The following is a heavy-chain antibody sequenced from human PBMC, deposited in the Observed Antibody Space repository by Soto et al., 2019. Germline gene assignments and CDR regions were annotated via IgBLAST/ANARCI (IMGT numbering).Heavy chain of an antibody. V-gene: IGHV4-38-2*01. J-gene: IGHJ4*02. Sequence: ASETLSLTCAVSGFSISTGYYWGWIRQPPGKGLEWIATIYHSGTTYSNPSLESRVTISVDTSKNQFSLKLSSVTAADTAVYYCARGLYYYDSSGYSPDYWGLGTLVTVSS. CDR2: IYHSGTT. CDR1: GFSISTGYY. D-gene: IGHD3-22*01. CDR3: ARGLYYYDSSGYSPDY.